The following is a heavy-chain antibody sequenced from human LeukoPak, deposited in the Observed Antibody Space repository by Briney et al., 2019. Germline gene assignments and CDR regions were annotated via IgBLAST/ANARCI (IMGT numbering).Heavy chain of an antibody. CDR1: AFTFSSYS. CDR2: ISSSGSTT. Sequence: GGSLRLSCAASAFTFSSYSMNWVRQAPGKGLEWVSYISSSGSTTYYADSVKGRFTISRDNAKNSLYLQMNSLRAEDTAVYYCASYCSTTSCYAVDYWGQGTLATVSS. J-gene: IGHJ4*02. D-gene: IGHD2-2*01. CDR3: ASYCSTTSCYAVDY. V-gene: IGHV3-48*01.